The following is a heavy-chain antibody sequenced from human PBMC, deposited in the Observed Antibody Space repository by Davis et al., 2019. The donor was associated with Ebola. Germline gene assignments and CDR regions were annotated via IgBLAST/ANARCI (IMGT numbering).Heavy chain of an antibody. CDR2: IKQDGSET. CDR3: AREGYDYIWGSYRYTVGSGMDV. V-gene: IGHV3-7*01. J-gene: IGHJ6*02. CDR1: GFTFSSYW. D-gene: IGHD3-16*02. Sequence: GESLKISCAASGFTFSSYWMSWVRQAPGKGLEWVANIKQDGSETYYVDSVKGRFTISRDNAKNSLYLQMNSLRAEDTAVYYCAREGYDYIWGSYRYTVGSGMDVWGQGTTVTVSS.